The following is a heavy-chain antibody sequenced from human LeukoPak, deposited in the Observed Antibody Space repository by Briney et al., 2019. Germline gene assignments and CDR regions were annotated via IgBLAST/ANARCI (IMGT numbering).Heavy chain of an antibody. Sequence: GSLRLSCAASGFTFSSYAMHWVRQAPGKGLEWVAVISYDGSNKYYADSVKGRFTISRDNSKNTLYLQMNSLRAEDTALYYCAKDSLAVAGLVDYWGQGTLVTVSS. CDR2: ISYDGSNK. CDR1: GFTFSSYA. CDR3: AKDSLAVAGLVDY. J-gene: IGHJ4*02. V-gene: IGHV3-30-3*01. D-gene: IGHD6-19*01.